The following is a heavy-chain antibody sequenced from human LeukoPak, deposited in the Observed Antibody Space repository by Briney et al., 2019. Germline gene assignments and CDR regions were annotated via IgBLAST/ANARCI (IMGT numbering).Heavy chain of an antibody. CDR2: ISSSSSYI. Sequence: PGGSLRLSCAASGFTFSSYSMNWVRQAPGKGLEWVSSISSSSSYIYYADSVKGRFTISRDNAKNSLYLQMNSLRAEDTAVYYCASEIAARLDPDGYWGQGTLVTVSS. D-gene: IGHD6-6*01. V-gene: IGHV3-21*01. CDR3: ASEIAARLDPDGY. J-gene: IGHJ4*02. CDR1: GFTFSSYS.